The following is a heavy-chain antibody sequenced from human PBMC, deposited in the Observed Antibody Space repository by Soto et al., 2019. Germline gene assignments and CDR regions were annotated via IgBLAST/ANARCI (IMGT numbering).Heavy chain of an antibody. CDR1: GDSFGSGSYY. D-gene: IGHD6-6*01. Sequence: LSLTCTVSGDSFGSGSYYWCWLRQHPGKGLEXIGYXYTXRXTXXXPXXXSRVTISGDTSKNQFSLKLNSVTAADTALYYCAKDLTRQLAYWLDPWGQGTQVTVSS. CDR2: XYTXRXT. V-gene: IGHV4-31*02. J-gene: IGHJ5*02. CDR3: AKDLTRQLAYWLDP.